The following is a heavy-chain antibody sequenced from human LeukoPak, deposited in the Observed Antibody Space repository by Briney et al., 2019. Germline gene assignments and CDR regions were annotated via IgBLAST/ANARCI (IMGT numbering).Heavy chain of an antibody. CDR1: GYTFTGYY. CDR2: INPNSGGT. J-gene: IGHJ5*02. V-gene: IGHV1-2*04. Sequence: ASVKVSCKASGYTFTGYYMHWVRQAPGQGLEWMGWINPNSGGTNYAQKFQGWVTMTRDTSISTAYMELSRLRSDDTAVYYCARATSSDFWSGYYRSVHWFDPWGQGTLATVSS. CDR3: ARATSSDFWSGYYRSVHWFDP. D-gene: IGHD3-3*01.